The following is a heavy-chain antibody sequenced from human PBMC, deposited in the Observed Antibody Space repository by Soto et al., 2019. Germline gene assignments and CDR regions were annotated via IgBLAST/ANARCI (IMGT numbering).Heavy chain of an antibody. CDR3: ARETYRGFYFDY. V-gene: IGHV3-74*01. Sequence: PGGSLRLSCAASGSTFSSYGMHWVRQAPGKGLVWVSRINSDGSRTSYADSVTGRFTISRDNAKNTLYLQMNSLRVEDTALYYCARETYRGFYFDYWGQGTLVTVSS. J-gene: IGHJ4*02. CDR2: INSDGSRT. CDR1: GSTFSSYG. D-gene: IGHD4-4*01.